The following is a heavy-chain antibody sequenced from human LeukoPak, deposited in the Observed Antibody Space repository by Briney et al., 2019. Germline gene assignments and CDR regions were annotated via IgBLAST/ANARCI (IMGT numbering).Heavy chain of an antibody. CDR1: GGTFSSYA. CDR2: ISAYNGNT. J-gene: IGHJ4*02. CDR3: ARSGSYYFLYY. D-gene: IGHD1-26*01. V-gene: IGHV1-18*01. Sequence: ASVKVSCKASGGTFSSYAISWVRQAPGQGLEWMGWISAYNGNTNYAQKLQGRVTMTTDTSTSTAYMELRSLRSEDTAVYYCARSGSYYFLYYWGQGTLVTVSS.